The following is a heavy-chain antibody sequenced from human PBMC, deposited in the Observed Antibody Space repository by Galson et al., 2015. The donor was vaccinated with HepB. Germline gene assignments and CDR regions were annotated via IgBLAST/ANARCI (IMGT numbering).Heavy chain of an antibody. J-gene: IGHJ6*02. D-gene: IGHD2-15*01. Sequence: CAISGDSVSSNSAAWNWIRQSPSRGLEWLGRTYYRSKWYNDYAVSVKSRITINPDTSKNQFSLQLNSVTPEDTAVYYCAGDEGSEVVVAATTTYYYGMDVWGQGTTVTVSS. CDR3: AGDEGSEVVVAATTTYYYGMDV. CDR1: GDSVSSNSAA. V-gene: IGHV6-1*01. CDR2: TYYRSKWYN.